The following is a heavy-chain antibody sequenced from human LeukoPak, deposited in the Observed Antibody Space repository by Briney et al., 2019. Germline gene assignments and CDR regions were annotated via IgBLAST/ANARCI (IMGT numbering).Heavy chain of an antibody. Sequence: GASVKVSCKASGYTFATYGISWVRQAPGQGLEWMGWISAYNGNTNYAQKFQGRVTMTTDTSTSTAYMELRSLRSDDTAVYYCARDTAPNDSSGYPDDYWGHGTLVTVSS. CDR1: GYTFATYG. V-gene: IGHV1-18*01. CDR3: ARDTAPNDSSGYPDDY. D-gene: IGHD3-22*01. CDR2: ISAYNGNT. J-gene: IGHJ4*03.